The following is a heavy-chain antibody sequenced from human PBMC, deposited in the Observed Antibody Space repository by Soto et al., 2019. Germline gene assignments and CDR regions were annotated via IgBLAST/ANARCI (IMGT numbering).Heavy chain of an antibody. Sequence: QVQLQESGPGLVKPSETLSLTCNVSGGSINSGGYYWGWLRQHAGKGLEWIGYIHYRGKTSYNPSSKSRGSISLYPSAHHFSVKLTSVPVADTAVYYCTRCRDDFGFDTWGQGILVTVSS. CDR2: IHYRGKT. CDR3: TRCRDDFGFDT. J-gene: IGHJ4*02. D-gene: IGHD4-17*01. CDR1: GGSINSGGYY. V-gene: IGHV4-31*03.